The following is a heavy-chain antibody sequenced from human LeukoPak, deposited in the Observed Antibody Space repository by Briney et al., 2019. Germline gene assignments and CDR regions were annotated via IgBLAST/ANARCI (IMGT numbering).Heavy chain of an antibody. CDR2: IYHSGIT. CDR1: GYSISTGYY. V-gene: IGHV4-38-2*01. CDR3: ARFSTASSRPAYY. D-gene: IGHD2-21*01. Sequence: SETLSLTCAVSGYSISTGYYWGWIRQSPGKGLEWIGNIYHSGITHYNPSLQGRVTLSVDTSKNQFFLNLNSVTAADTAVYYCARFSTASSRPAYYWGQGTLVIVSS. J-gene: IGHJ4*02.